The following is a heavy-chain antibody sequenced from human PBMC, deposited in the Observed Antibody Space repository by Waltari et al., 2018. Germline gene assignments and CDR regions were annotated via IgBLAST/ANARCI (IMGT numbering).Heavy chain of an antibody. V-gene: IGHV4-59*11. CDR1: GGSISSHY. J-gene: IGHJ6*02. D-gene: IGHD3-10*01. CDR3: ARMGGITMVQGVIGDYYGMDV. Sequence: QVQLQESGPGLVKPSETLSLTCTVSGGSISSHYWRWIRQPPGKGLEWIGYIYYSGSTNYNPSRKSRVTISVDTSKNQFSLKLSSVTAADTAVYYCARMGGITMVQGVIGDYYGMDVWGQGTTVTVSS. CDR2: IYYSGST.